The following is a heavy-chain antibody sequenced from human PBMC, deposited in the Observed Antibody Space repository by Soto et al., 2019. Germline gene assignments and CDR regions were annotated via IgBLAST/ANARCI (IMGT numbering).Heavy chain of an antibody. V-gene: IGHV3-23*01. CDR2: ISGSGDST. J-gene: IGHJ3*02. Sequence: GGSLRLSCAASGFTFSTYAMNWVRQAPGKGLEWVSGISGSGDSTYYADSVKGRFTVSRDNSKNTLYLQMNSLRAEDTAVYYCAQQGHGAFDIWGQGTMVTVSS. CDR3: AQQGHGAFDI. CDR1: GFTFSTYA.